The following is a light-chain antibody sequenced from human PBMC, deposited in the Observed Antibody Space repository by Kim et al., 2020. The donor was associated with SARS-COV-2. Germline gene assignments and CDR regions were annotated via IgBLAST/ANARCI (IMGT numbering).Light chain of an antibody. V-gene: IGKV3-15*01. CDR1: QSVSSN. CDR3: QQYNNWPWT. CDR2: CAS. Sequence: VAAGDRATLSCRASQSVSSNLAWYQQKPGQAPRLLIYCASTRATGIPVRFSGSGSGTEFTLTISSLQSEDFAVYYCQQYNNWPWTFGQGTKVDIK. J-gene: IGKJ1*01.